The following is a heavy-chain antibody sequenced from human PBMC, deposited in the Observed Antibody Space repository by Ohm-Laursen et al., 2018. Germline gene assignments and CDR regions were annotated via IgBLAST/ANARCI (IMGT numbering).Heavy chain of an antibody. V-gene: IGHV4-59*11. CDR3: ASTDTTHYYYYGMDV. D-gene: IGHD1-1*01. Sequence: SETLSLTCSVSGDSISAHYWSWIRQPPGKGLEWIGYIHHTGYTTYNPSLKSRVTISVDTSKKQFSLKLSSVTAADTAVYYCASTDTTHYYYYGMDVWGQGTTVTVSS. J-gene: IGHJ6*02. CDR1: GDSISAHY. CDR2: IHHTGYT.